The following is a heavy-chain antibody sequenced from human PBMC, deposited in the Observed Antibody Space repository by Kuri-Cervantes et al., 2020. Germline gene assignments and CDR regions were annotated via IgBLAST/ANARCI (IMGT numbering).Heavy chain of an antibody. CDR1: GYTFTSYA. J-gene: IGHJ6*02. D-gene: IGHD2-2*01. CDR2: IDTNTGNP. CDR3: ARDQVVVPAAMAWDV. Sequence: ASVKVSCKASGYTFTSYAMNWVRQAPGQGLEWMGWIDTNTGNPTYAQGFTGRFVFSLDTSVSTAYLQISSLQAEDTAVYYCARDQVVVPAAMAWDVWGQGTTVTVSS. V-gene: IGHV7-4-1*02.